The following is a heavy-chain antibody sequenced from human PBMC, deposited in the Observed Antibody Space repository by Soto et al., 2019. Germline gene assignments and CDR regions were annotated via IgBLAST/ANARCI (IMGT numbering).Heavy chain of an antibody. CDR2: MNPNSGNT. D-gene: IGHD3-16*01. V-gene: IGHV1-8*01. CDR3: ARPYYVYIWGTKTGAFDI. J-gene: IGHJ3*02. Sequence: ASVKVSCKASGYTFTSYDINWVRQATGQGLEWMGWMNPNSGNTGYAQKFQGRVTMTRNTSISTAYMELSSLRSEDTAVYYCARPYYVYIWGTKTGAFDIWGQGTMVTVSS. CDR1: GYTFTSYD.